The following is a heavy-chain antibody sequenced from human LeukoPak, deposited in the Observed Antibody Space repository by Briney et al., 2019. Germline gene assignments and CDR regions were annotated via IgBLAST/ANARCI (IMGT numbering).Heavy chain of an antibody. V-gene: IGHV3-23*01. CDR2: ISGSGGST. J-gene: IGHJ4*02. CDR1: EFTFSTYA. Sequence: GGSLRLSCAASEFTFSTYAMNWVRQAPGKGLEWVSAISGSGGSTYYADSVKGRFTISRDNSKNTLYLQMNGLRAEDTAVYYCAKDDRWLQFCCWGQGTLVTVSA. D-gene: IGHD5-24*01. CDR3: AKDDRWLQFCC.